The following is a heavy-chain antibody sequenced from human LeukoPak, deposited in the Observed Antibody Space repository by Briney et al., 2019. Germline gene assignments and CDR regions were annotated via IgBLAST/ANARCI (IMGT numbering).Heavy chain of an antibody. J-gene: IGHJ3*02. Sequence: PGRSLRLSCAASGFTFDDYAMHWVRHAPGKGLEWVSGISWNSGSIGYADSVKGRFTISRDNSKNTLYLQMGSLRAEDMAVYYCARIKTFYSSSWYRRDAFDIWGQGTMVTVSS. D-gene: IGHD6-13*01. CDR3: ARIKTFYSSSWYRRDAFDI. CDR1: GFTFDDYA. V-gene: IGHV3-9*03. CDR2: ISWNSGSI.